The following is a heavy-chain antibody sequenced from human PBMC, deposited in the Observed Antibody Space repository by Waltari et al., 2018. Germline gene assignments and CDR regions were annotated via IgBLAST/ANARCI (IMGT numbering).Heavy chain of an antibody. CDR2: ISYDASSL. J-gene: IGHJ4*02. CDR3: ARRAPPYYFDY. CDR1: GFTLGDSG. D-gene: IGHD2-21*01. Sequence: QVHLVESGGGVVQPGRSLSLPCEAPGFTLGDSGWHGVRQAPGKGLDWVAVISYDASSLHYADSVKGRFTISRDNSKNILYLQMNGLRPDDTAVYYCARRAPPYYFDYWGRGTLVTVSS. V-gene: IGHV3-30*03.